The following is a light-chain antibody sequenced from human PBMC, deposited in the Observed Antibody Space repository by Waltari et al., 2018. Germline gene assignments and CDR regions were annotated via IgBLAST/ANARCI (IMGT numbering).Light chain of an antibody. V-gene: IGLV2-14*03. CDR1: SSDVGGYNY. J-gene: IGLJ2*01. CDR3: SSYTTSDTLI. CDR2: GVT. Sequence: QSALTQPASVSGSPGQSLTISCTGTSSDVGGYNYVSWYQQHPGGAPRLMIYGVTNRPSWVSIRFSGSKSGNTASLTISGLQPEDEAYYYCSSYTTSDTLIFAGGTKLTVL.